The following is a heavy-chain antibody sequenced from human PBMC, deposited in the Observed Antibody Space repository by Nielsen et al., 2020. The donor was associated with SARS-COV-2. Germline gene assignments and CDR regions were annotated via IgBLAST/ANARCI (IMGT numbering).Heavy chain of an antibody. V-gene: IGHV1-46*01. CDR2: INPSGGST. Sequence: ASVKVSCKASGYTFTSYYMHWVRQAPGQGLEWMGIINPSGGSTSYAQKFQGRATMTRDTSTSTVYMELSSLRSEDTAVYYCARGLVPPNCSGGSCYRYYFDYWGQGTLVTVSS. CDR3: ARGLVPPNCSGGSCYRYYFDY. D-gene: IGHD2-15*01. CDR1: GYTFTSYY. J-gene: IGHJ4*02.